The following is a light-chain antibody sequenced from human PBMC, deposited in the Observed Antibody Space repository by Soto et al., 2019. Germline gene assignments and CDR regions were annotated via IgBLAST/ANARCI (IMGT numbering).Light chain of an antibody. CDR1: QSISTL. J-gene: IGKJ5*01. Sequence: DIQMTQSPSTLSASVGDRVTITCRASQSISTLLAWYQQKPGRGPTLLIYKASSLESGVPSRFSGSTSGTEFTLTISSLQPDDFATYYCQQYNSYPLTFGQGTRLEIK. CDR3: QQYNSYPLT. V-gene: IGKV1-5*03. CDR2: KAS.